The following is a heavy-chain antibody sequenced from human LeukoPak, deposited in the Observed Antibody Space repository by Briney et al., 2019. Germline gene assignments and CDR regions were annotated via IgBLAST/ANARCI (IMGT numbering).Heavy chain of an antibody. J-gene: IGHJ6*04. D-gene: IGHD3-10*01. CDR3: ARLGGITMVRGVIRDYYYYYGMDV. V-gene: IGHV1-69*13. CDR2: IIPIFGTA. CDR1: GGTFSSYA. Sequence: GASVKVSCKASGGTFSSYAISWVRQAPGQGLEWMGGIIPIFGTANYAQKFQGRVTITADESTSTAYMELSSLRSEDTAVYYCARLGGITMVRGVIRDYYYYYGMDVWGKGTTVTVSS.